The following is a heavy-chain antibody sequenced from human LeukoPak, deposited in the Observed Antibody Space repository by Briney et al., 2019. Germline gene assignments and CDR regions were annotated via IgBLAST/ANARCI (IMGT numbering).Heavy chain of an antibody. CDR2: IIPIFGTA. D-gene: IGHD3-10*01. Sequence: SVKVSCKASGGTFSSYAISWVRQAPGQGLEWMGGIIPIFGTANYAQKFQGRVTITADESTSTAYMELSSPRSEDTAVYYCARHYGSGGGGFDYWGQGTLVTVSS. J-gene: IGHJ4*02. CDR1: GGTFSSYA. V-gene: IGHV1-69*13. CDR3: ARHYGSGGGGFDY.